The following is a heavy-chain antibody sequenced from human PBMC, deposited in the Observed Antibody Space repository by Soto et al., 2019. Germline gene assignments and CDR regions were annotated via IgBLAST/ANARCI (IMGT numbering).Heavy chain of an antibody. CDR1: GGSIASSY. D-gene: IGHD3-16*01. CDR2: IYDTGISGYTPST. J-gene: IGHJ4*02. V-gene: IGHV4-59*01. Sequence: VALTCTYSGGSIASSYWCWIRRHTGKGLEWIAYIYDTGISGYTPSTNYTPSLKSRVTISVDMSKNQFSLKLTSVTAADTALYSCARGGYYVWGSSRATASYFAYWGRGTLVTVFS. CDR3: ARGGYYVWGSSRATASYFAY.